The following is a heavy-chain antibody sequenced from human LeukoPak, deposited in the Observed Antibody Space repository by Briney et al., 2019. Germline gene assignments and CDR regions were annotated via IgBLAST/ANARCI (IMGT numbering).Heavy chain of an antibody. D-gene: IGHD3-9*01. CDR2: ISGSGGST. J-gene: IGHJ3*02. CDR1: GFTFSSYA. CDR3: ASGLRYFDWLEAIGAFDI. Sequence: PGGSLRLSCAASGFTFSSYAMSWVRQAPGKGLEWVSAISGSGGSTYYADSVKGRFTISRDNSKNTLYLQMNSLRAEDTAVYYCASGLRYFDWLEAIGAFDIWGQGTMVTVSS. V-gene: IGHV3-23*01.